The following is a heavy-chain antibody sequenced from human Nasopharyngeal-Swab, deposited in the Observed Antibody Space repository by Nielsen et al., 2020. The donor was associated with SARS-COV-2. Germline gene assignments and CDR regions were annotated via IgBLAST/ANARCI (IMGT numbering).Heavy chain of an antibody. CDR3: ARDVIVVVTAAIQY. V-gene: IGHV3-11*04. Sequence: WIRQPPGKGLEWVSYISRSSSTKYYADSVKGRFTISRDNAKNSLYLQMNSLRDEDTAVYYCARDVIVVVTAAIQYWGQGTLVTVSS. D-gene: IGHD2-2*02. CDR2: ISRSSSTK. J-gene: IGHJ4*02.